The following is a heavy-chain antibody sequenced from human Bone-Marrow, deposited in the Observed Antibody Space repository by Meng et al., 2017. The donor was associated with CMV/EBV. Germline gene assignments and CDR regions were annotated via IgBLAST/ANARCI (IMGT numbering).Heavy chain of an antibody. CDR3: AKDRLYSSSSDY. CDR2: ISGSGGST. CDR1: GFTFSSYA. V-gene: IGHV3-23*01. Sequence: GESLKIPCAASGFTFSSYAMSWVRQAPGKGLEWVSAISGSGGSTYYADPVKGRFTISRDNSKNTLYLQMNSLRAEDTAVYYCAKDRLYSSSSDYWGQGTLVTVSS. J-gene: IGHJ4*02. D-gene: IGHD6-6*01.